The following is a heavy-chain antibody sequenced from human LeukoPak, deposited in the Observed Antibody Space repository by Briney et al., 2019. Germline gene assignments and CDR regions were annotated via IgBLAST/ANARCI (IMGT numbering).Heavy chain of an antibody. Sequence: LRLSCAASGFTFSSYEMNWVRQSPEKGLEWIGEITHSGSINYNPSLRSRVTISVDTSKNQFSLKLSSVTAADTAVYYCARDRVGATFDYWGQGTLVTVSS. CDR3: ARDRVGATFDY. D-gene: IGHD1-26*01. CDR1: GFTFSSYE. J-gene: IGHJ4*02. CDR2: ITHSGSI. V-gene: IGHV4-34*01.